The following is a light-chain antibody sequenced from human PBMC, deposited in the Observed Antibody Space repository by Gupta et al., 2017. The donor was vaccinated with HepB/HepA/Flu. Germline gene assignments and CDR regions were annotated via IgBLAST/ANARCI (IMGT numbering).Light chain of an antibody. CDR1: QSISSY. CDR2: AAS. CDR3: QHSYSTHG. V-gene: IGKV1-39*01. J-gene: IGKJ4*01. Sequence: DIQMTQSPSSLSASVGDRVTITCRASQSISSYLNWYQQKPGKAPKLLIYAASSWQSGVPSRFSGSGYVTDFTLTSSRLQNEDFANYCWQHSYSTHGFGGGTKVEIK.